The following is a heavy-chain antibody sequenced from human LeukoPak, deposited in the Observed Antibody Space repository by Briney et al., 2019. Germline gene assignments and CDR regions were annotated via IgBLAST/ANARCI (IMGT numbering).Heavy chain of an antibody. Sequence: PSETLSLTCAVSGGSISSNSYYWGWLRQPPGKGLEWIGSIYYSGSTYYNPSLKSRVTISVDTSKNQFSLKLSSVTAADTAVYYCARGDSSSWSVGYWGQGTLVTVSS. CDR1: GGSISSNSYY. J-gene: IGHJ4*02. D-gene: IGHD6-13*01. V-gene: IGHV4-39*01. CDR2: IYYSGST. CDR3: ARGDSSSWSVGY.